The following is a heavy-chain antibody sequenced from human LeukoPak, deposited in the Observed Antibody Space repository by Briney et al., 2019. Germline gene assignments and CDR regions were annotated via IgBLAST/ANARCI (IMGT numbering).Heavy chain of an antibody. CDR2: ISYDGSNK. D-gene: IGHD2-2*01. J-gene: IGHJ1*01. CDR3: ARDPLPAAIEYFQH. CDR1: GFTFSSYA. V-gene: IGHV3-30-3*01. Sequence: GRSLRLSCAASGFTFSSYAMHWVRQAPGKGLEWVAVISYDGSNKYYADSVKGRFTIPRDNSKNTLYLQMNSLRAEDTAVYYCARDPLPAAIEYFQHWGQGTLVTVPS.